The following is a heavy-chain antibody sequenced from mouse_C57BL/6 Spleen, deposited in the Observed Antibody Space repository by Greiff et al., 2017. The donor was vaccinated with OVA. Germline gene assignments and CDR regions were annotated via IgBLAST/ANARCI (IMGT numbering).Heavy chain of an antibody. CDR1: GYTFTDYE. D-gene: IGHD1-1*01. CDR2: IDPETGGT. CDR3: TRRDYDSSYGFAY. Sequence: VKLQQSGAELVRPGASVTLSCKASGYTFTDYEMHWVKQTPVHGLEWIGAIDPETGGTAYNQKFKGKAILTVDKSSSTAYMELRSLTSEDSAVYYCTRRDYDSSYGFAYWGQGTLVTVSA. J-gene: IGHJ3*01. V-gene: IGHV1-15*01.